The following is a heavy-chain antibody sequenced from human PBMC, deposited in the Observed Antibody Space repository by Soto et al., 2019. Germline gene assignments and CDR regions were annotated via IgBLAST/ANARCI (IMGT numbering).Heavy chain of an antibody. D-gene: IGHD5-12*01. CDR1: GYTFTSYG. V-gene: IGHV1-18*01. CDR3: ARDAPDIVATIPENGDY. J-gene: IGHJ4*02. Sequence: QVQLVQSGAEVKKPGASVKVSCKASGYTFTSYGISWVRQAPGQGLEWMGWISAYNGNTNYAQKLQGRVTMTTDTSTSTADMELRSLRSDDTAVYYCARDAPDIVATIPENGDYWGQGTLVTVSS. CDR2: ISAYNGNT.